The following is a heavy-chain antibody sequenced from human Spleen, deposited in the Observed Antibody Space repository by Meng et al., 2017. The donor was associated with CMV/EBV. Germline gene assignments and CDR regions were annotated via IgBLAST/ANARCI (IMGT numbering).Heavy chain of an antibody. CDR1: SIRSGGYF. V-gene: IGHV4-31*01. J-gene: IGHJ3*01. D-gene: IGHD2-2*01. CDR3: ARTRCSSSSCSDAFDV. CDR2: IYYSGST. Sequence: SIRSGGYFWSWIRQHPGKGLEWIGYIYYSGSTYYNPSLKSQVTISIDTSKNHFSLWLSSVTAADTAVYYCARTRCSSSSCSDAFDVWGQGTMVTVSS.